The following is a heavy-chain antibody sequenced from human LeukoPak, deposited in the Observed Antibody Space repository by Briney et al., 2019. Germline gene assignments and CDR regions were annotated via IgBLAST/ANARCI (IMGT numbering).Heavy chain of an antibody. D-gene: IGHD6-13*01. CDR1: GYTFTGYY. CDR3: ARVLAAAGIEEYFQH. CDR2: INPNSGGT. V-gene: IGHV1-2*06. Sequence: VASVKVSCKASGYTFTGYYMHWVRQAPGQGLEWMGRINPNSGGTNYAQKFQGRVTMTRDTSISTAYMELSRLRSDDTAVYYCARVLAAAGIEEYFQHWGQGTLVTVSS. J-gene: IGHJ1*01.